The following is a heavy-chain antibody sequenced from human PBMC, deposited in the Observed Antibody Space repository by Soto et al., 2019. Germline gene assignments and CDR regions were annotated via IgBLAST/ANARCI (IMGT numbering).Heavy chain of an antibody. CDR3: ARGNRWNYGAFDI. J-gene: IGHJ3*02. V-gene: IGHV1-69*05. CDR2: IIPIFGTA. Sequence: GASVKVSCKASGGTFSSYAISWVRQAPGQGLEWMGGIIPIFGTANYAQKFQGRVTMTRNTSISTAYMELSSLRSEDTAVYYCARGNRWNYGAFDIWGQGTMVTVSS. CDR1: GGTFSSYA. D-gene: IGHD1-7*01.